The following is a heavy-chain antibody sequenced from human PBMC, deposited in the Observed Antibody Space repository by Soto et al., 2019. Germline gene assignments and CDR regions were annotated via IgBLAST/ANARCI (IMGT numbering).Heavy chain of an antibody. V-gene: IGHV2-26*01. CDR1: GFSLSNARMG. Sequence: PTLVNPTETLTLTCTVSGFSLSNARMGVSWIRQPPGKALEWLAHIFSNDEKSYSTSLKSRLTISKDTSKSQVVLTMTNMDPVDTATYYCARIRHCITIFGVVYNWFDPWAQGTLVTVSS. CDR3: ARIRHCITIFGVVYNWFDP. D-gene: IGHD3-3*01. CDR2: IFSNDEK. J-gene: IGHJ5*02.